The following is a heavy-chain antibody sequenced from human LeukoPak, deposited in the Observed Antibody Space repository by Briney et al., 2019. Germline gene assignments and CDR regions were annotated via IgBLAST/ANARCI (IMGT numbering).Heavy chain of an antibody. CDR2: ISTDGRTT. CDR3: ARLVYDFWSGSVYFDY. D-gene: IGHD3-3*01. V-gene: IGHV3-74*01. J-gene: IGHJ4*02. Sequence: WGSLRLSCAASGLAFSNYWMHWVRQAPGKGLVWVSGISTDGRTTVYADPLKGRFTISRDNAKNTLYLQMNSLRAEDTAVYYCARLVYDFWSGSVYFDYWGQGTLVTVSS. CDR1: GLAFSNYW.